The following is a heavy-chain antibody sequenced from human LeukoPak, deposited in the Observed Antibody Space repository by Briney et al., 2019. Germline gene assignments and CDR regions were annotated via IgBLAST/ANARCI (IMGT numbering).Heavy chain of an antibody. CDR1: GFTFSSYG. D-gene: IGHD3-3*01. Sequence: HPGGSLRLSCAASGFTFSSYGMHWVRQAPGKGLEWAAFIRYDGSNKYYADSVKGRFTISRDNSKNTLYLQMNSLRAEDTAVYYCAKDLYYDFWSGYFDYWGRGTLVTVSS. CDR3: AKDLYYDFWSGYFDY. J-gene: IGHJ4*02. V-gene: IGHV3-30*02. CDR2: IRYDGSNK.